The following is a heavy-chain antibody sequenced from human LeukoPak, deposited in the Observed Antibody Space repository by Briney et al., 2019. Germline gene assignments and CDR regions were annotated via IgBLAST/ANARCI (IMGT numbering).Heavy chain of an antibody. CDR1: GFTFSSYW. CDR3: ARDYYGSGSTFFDY. CDR2: IKQDGSEK. V-gene: IGHV3-7*01. J-gene: IGHJ4*02. D-gene: IGHD3-10*01. Sequence: GGSLRLSCAASGFTFSSYWMSWVRQAPGKGLEWVANIKQDGSEKYYVDSVKGRFTISRDNAKNSLYLQMNSLRAEDTAVYYCARDYYGSGSTFFDYWGQGTPVTVSS.